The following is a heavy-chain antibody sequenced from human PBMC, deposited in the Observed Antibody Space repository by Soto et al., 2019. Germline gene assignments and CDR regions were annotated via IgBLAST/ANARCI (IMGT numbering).Heavy chain of an antibody. V-gene: IGHV4-39*01. J-gene: IGHJ5*02. D-gene: IGHD2-21*01. CDR2: IYYSGST. CDR1: GDSISNSGYY. Sequence: SETLSRTCTGSGDSISNSGYYWGWIRQSPGKGLEWIGNIYYSGSTYDNPSLKRRVIISVDTSKNQFSLKLSSVTAADTALYYCARLVRATSLSSRNTWFDPSAQAPLAT. CDR3: ARLVRATSLSSRNTWFDP.